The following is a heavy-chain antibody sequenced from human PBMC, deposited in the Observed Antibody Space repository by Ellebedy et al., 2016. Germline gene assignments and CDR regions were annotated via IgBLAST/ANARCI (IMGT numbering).Heavy chain of an antibody. V-gene: IGHV3-23*01. CDR3: ARGGMQYFEY. CDR1: GFTFSSQT. J-gene: IGHJ4*02. Sequence: GESLKISCAASGFTFSSQTMSWVRQASGKGPEWVSSINNNGDGTFSADSVKGRFTTSRDNSKNTLYLQLNSLRAEDTAIYYCARGGMQYFEYWGQGTLVTVSS. D-gene: IGHD2-8*01. CDR2: INNNGDGT.